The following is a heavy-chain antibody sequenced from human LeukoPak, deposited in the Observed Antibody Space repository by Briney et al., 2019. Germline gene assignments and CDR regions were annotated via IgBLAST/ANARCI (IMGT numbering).Heavy chain of an antibody. Sequence: PGGSLRLSCAASGFTFSGSAMHWVRQASGKGLEWVGRIRSKANSYATAYAASVKGRFTISRDGSKNTAYLQMNSLKTEDTAVYYCTMTTVTPSLGYWGQGTLVTVSS. CDR3: TMTTVTPSLGY. D-gene: IGHD4-17*01. CDR1: GFTFSGSA. J-gene: IGHJ4*02. V-gene: IGHV3-73*01. CDR2: IRSKANSYAT.